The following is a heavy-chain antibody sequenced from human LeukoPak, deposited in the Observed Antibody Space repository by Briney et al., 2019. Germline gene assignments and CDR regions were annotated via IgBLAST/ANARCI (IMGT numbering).Heavy chain of an antibody. V-gene: IGHV3-23*01. CDR1: GFTFSNYA. J-gene: IGHJ4*02. CDR2: ISGRSSST. Sequence: GGSLRLSCAASGFTFSNYAMSWVRQAPGKGLEWVSHISGRSSSTNYADSVKGRFTISRDNSKNTLYLQMNSLRAEDTAVYYCAKTQMTTVVNFDYWGQGTLVTVSS. D-gene: IGHD4-23*01. CDR3: AKTQMTTVVNFDY.